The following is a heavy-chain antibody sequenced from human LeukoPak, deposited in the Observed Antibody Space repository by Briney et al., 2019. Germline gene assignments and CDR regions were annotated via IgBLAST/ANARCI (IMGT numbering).Heavy chain of an antibody. CDR2: IYHSGST. CDR3: ARESRWFGELLPDAFDI. V-gene: IGHV4-30-2*01. CDR1: GGSISSGGYS. Sequence: SETLSLTCAVSGGSISSGGYSWSWIRQPPGKGLEWIGYIYHSGSTYYNPSLKSRVTISVDRSKNQFSLKLSSVTAADTAVYYCARESRWFGELLPDAFDIWGQGTMVTVPS. D-gene: IGHD3-10*01. J-gene: IGHJ3*02.